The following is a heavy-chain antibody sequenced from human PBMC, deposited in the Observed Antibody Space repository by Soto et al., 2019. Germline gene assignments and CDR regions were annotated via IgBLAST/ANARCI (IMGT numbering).Heavy chain of an antibody. J-gene: IGHJ5*02. CDR3: ARVIWSGHLTSDL. V-gene: IGHV3-48*02. D-gene: IGHD3-3*01. CDR2: ISSSSSTI. CDR1: GFTFSSNI. Sequence: EVQVVESGGGLVQPGGSLRLSCAASGFTFSSNIMKWVRQAPGKGLEWISYISSSSSTIYADSVKGRFTISRDNAKNSLYLQMNSRRDEDTPVYYCARVIWSGHLTSDLWGQGTRVTVSS.